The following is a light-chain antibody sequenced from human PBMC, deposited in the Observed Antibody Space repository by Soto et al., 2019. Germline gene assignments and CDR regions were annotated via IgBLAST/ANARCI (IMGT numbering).Light chain of an antibody. CDR3: SSYTSSSTLDV. CDR2: EVS. Sequence: LTQPASVSGSPGQSITISCTGTSSDVGGYNYVSWYQQHPGKAPKLMIYEVSHRPSGVSNRFSGSKSGNTASLTISGLQAEDEADYYCSSYTSSSTLDVFGTGTKLTVL. J-gene: IGLJ1*01. CDR1: SSDVGGYNY. V-gene: IGLV2-14*01.